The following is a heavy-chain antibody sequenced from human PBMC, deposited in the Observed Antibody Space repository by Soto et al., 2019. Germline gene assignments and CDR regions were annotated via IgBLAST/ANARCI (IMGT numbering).Heavy chain of an antibody. CDR1: GGTFSSYA. V-gene: IGHV1-69*06. CDR2: IIPIFGTA. J-gene: IGHJ6*02. CDR3: ARVTMVRGVIIKGGYYYYGMDV. D-gene: IGHD3-10*01. Sequence: QVQLVQSGAEVKKPGSSVKVSCKASGGTFSSYAISWVRQAPGQGLEWMGGIIPIFGTANYAQKFQGRVTITEDKSTSTAYMELSSLRSEDTAVYYCARVTMVRGVIIKGGYYYYGMDVWGQGTTVTVSS.